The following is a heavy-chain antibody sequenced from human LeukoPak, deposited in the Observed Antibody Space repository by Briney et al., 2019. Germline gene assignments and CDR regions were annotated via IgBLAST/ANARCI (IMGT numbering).Heavy chain of an antibody. CDR1: GFNFSDYY. J-gene: IGHJ3*02. V-gene: IGHV3-11*04. CDR3: AREGQWRSFDI. D-gene: IGHD6-19*01. CDR2: ISTSSNTI. Sequence: GGSLRLSCEASGFNFSDYYMSWIRQAPGKGLEWLSYISTSSNTIYYAESVKGRFTISRDNAENSLYLQMNSLRAEDTAVYYCAREGQWRSFDIWGQGTMVTVSS.